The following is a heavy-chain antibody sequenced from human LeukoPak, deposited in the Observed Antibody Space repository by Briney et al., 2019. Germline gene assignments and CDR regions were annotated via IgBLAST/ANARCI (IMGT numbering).Heavy chain of an antibody. J-gene: IGHJ3*02. CDR2: ISSGSSYI. V-gene: IGHV3-21*01. CDR3: ARVHDAFDI. Sequence: PGGSLRLSCAASGFTFSSYSMNWVRQAPGKGLEWVSSISSGSSYIYYADSVKGRFTISRDNAKNSLYLQMNSLRAEDTAVYYCARVHDAFDIWGQGTMVTVSS. CDR1: GFTFSSYS.